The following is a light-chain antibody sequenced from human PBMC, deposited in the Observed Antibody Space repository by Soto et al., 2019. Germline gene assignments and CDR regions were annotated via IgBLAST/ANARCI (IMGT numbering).Light chain of an antibody. Sequence: DIQMTQSPSSLSESVGDRVTITCRASQSISSYLNWYQQKPGKAPNLLIYDASTLQSGVPSRFSGSGSGTDFSLTITNLQPEDFATYYCQQSYSAPWTFGQGTKVDIK. V-gene: IGKV1-39*01. CDR1: QSISSY. CDR3: QQSYSAPWT. J-gene: IGKJ1*01. CDR2: DAS.